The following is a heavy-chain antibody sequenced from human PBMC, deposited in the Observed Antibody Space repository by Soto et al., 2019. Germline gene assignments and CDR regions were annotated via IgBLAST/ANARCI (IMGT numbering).Heavy chain of an antibody. CDR2: ISGSGGST. D-gene: IGHD2-21*01. CDR1: GFTFSSYA. CDR3: SGIKRDYYYIAEPGSIDY. J-gene: IGHJ4*02. V-gene: IGHV3-23*01. Sequence: GGSLRLSCAASGFTFSSYAMSWVRQAPGKGLEWVSAISGSGGSTYYADSVKGRFTISRDNSKNTLYLQMNSLRAEDTAVYYCSGIKRDYYYIAEPGSIDYWGQGTLVTVSS.